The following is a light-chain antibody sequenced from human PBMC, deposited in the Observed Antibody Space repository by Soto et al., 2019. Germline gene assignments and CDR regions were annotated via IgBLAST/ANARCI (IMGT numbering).Light chain of an antibody. Sequence: QSVLTQPLSVAAAPAQRATISCTGSSSNIGAGYDVHWYQLRPGTAPKLLIYGNSTRPSGVPDRFSGSKSGTSASLAITGLQAEDEADYYCQSSDSSLNVFGTGTKVTVL. CDR3: QSSDSSLNV. CDR2: GNS. J-gene: IGLJ1*01. CDR1: SSNIGAGYD. V-gene: IGLV1-40*01.